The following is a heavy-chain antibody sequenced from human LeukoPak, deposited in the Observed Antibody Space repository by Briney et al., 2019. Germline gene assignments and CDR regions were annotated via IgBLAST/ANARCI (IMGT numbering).Heavy chain of an antibody. CDR2: IYTSGST. Sequence: SETPSLTCIVSGGSISSYYWSWIRQPAGKGLEWIGRIYTSGSTNYNPSLKSRVTMSVDTSKNQFSLKLSSVTAADTAVYYCARSIDILTGYFYYYYYMDVWGKGTTVTVSS. CDR1: GGSISSYY. CDR3: ARSIDILTGYFYYYYYMDV. V-gene: IGHV4-4*07. J-gene: IGHJ6*03. D-gene: IGHD3-9*01.